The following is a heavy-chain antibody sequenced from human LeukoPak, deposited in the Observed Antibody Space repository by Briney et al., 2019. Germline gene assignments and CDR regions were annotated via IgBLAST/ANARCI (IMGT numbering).Heavy chain of an antibody. V-gene: IGHV3-21*01. CDR1: GFTFSSYS. CDR3: ARDGGSYDNFDY. J-gene: IGHJ4*02. Sequence: GGSLRLSCAASGFTFSSYSMNWVRQAPGKGLEWVSSISSSSSYIYYADSVKGRFTISRDNAKNSLYLQTNSLRAEDTAVYYCARDGGSYDNFDYWGQGTLVTVSS. D-gene: IGHD1-26*01. CDR2: ISSSSSYI.